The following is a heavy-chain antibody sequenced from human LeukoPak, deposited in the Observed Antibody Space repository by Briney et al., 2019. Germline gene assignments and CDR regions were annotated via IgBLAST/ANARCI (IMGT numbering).Heavy chain of an antibody. CDR1: GFTFSSYA. Sequence: GGSLRLSCAASGFTFSSYAMHWVRQAPGKGLEWVAVISYDGSNKYYADSVKGRFTISRDNSKNTLYLQMNSLRAEDTAVYYCARESSSGWRYYFDYWGQGSLVTVSS. CDR2: ISYDGSNK. CDR3: ARESSSGWRYYFDY. J-gene: IGHJ4*02. D-gene: IGHD6-19*01. V-gene: IGHV3-30-3*01.